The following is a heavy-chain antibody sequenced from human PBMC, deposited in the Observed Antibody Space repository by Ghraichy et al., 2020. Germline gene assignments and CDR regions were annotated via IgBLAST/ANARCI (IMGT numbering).Heavy chain of an antibody. J-gene: IGHJ4*02. CDR1: GFTFSSYG. V-gene: IGHV3-48*02. D-gene: IGHD3-10*01. CDR2: ISVRSNVI. Sequence: GSLRLSCTASGFTFSSYGMNWVRQAPGKGLEWVSYISVRSNVIYYADSVKGRFTISRDSAKNSLYLQMSSLRDEDTAVYYCASGNYYGSGNYFFDHWGQGTLVTVSS. CDR3: ASGNYYGSGNYFFDH.